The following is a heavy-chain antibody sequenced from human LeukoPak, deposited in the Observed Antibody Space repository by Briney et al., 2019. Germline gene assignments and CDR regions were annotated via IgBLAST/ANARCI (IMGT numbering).Heavy chain of an antibody. D-gene: IGHD3-22*01. CDR3: ARSGSDYYDSSGSLDY. Sequence: GGSLRLSCTAPGFTFSSYSMNWVRQAPGKGLEWVSSISSSSYIYYADSVKGRFTISRDNAKNSLYLQMNSLRAEDTAVYYCARSGSDYYDSSGSLDYWGQGTLVTVSS. CDR2: ISSSSYI. J-gene: IGHJ4*02. V-gene: IGHV3-21*01. CDR1: GFTFSSYS.